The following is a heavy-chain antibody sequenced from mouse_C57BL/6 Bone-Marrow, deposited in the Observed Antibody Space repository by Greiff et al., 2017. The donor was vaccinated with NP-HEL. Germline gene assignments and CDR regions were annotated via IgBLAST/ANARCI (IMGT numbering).Heavy chain of an antibody. J-gene: IGHJ2*01. D-gene: IGHD1-1*01. CDR3: ARDPTTVVAKDYFDY. CDR2: SRNKANDYTT. V-gene: IGHV7-1*01. CDR1: GFTFSDFY. Sequence: EVQLVESGGGLVQSGRSLRLSCATSGFTFSDFYMEWVRQAPGKGLEWIAASRNKANDYTTEYSASVKGRFIVSRDTSQSILYLQMNALRAEDTAIYYCARDPTTVVAKDYFDYWGQGTTLTVSS.